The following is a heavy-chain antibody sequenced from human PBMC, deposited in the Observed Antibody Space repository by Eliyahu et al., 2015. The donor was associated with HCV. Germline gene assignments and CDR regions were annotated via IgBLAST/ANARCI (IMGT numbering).Heavy chain of an antibody. CDR3: ARSYCSSTSCYAFDAFDI. D-gene: IGHD2-2*01. CDR2: IYPGDSDT. Sequence: EVQLVQSGAEVKKPGESLKISCKGSGYSFTSYWIGWVRQMPGKGLEWMGIIYPGDSDTRYSPSFQGQVTISADKSISTAYLQWSSLKASDTAMYYCARSYCSSTSCYAFDAFDIWGQGTMVTVSS. CDR1: GYSFTSYW. V-gene: IGHV5-51*01. J-gene: IGHJ3*02.